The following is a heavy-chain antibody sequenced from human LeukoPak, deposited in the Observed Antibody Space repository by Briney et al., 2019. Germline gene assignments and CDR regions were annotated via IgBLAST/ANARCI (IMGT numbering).Heavy chain of an antibody. V-gene: IGHV3-53*01. Sequence: GGSLRLSCAASGFTVSSNYMSWVRQAPGKGLEWVSVIYSGGSTYYADSVKGRFTISRDNSKNTLYLQMNSLRAEDTAVYYCAKDFDWLLYLDYWGQGTLVTVSS. CDR2: IYSGGST. J-gene: IGHJ4*02. CDR1: GFTVSSNY. CDR3: AKDFDWLLYLDY. D-gene: IGHD3-9*01.